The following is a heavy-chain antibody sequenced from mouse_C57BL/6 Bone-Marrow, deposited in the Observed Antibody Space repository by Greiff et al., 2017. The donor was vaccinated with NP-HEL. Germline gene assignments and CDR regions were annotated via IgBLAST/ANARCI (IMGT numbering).Heavy chain of an antibody. CDR3: ARKEIYYGNFYAMDY. D-gene: IGHD2-1*01. CDR1: GFSLTSYA. CDR2: IWTGGGT. V-gene: IGHV2-9-1*01. J-gene: IGHJ4*01. Sequence: VKLMESGPGLVAPSQSLSITCTVSGFSLTSYAISWVRQPPGKGLEWLGVIWTGGGTNYNSALKSRLSISKDNSKSQVFLKMNSLQTDDTARYYCARKEIYYGNFYAMDYWGQGTSVTVSS.